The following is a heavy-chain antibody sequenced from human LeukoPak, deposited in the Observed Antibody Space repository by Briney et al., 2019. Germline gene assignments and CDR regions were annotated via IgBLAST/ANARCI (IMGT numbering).Heavy chain of an antibody. CDR2: IKQDGSEK. V-gene: IGHV3-7*01. CDR1: GFTFIRYW. CDR3: ATAWGARDAFDI. D-gene: IGHD3-16*01. Sequence: PGGSLRLSCGASGFTFIRYWMSWVRQAPGKGLEWVANIKQDGSEKYYVDSVKGRFTISRDNAKNSLYLQMNSLRAEETAVYYCATAWGARDAFDIWGQGTLVTVSS. J-gene: IGHJ3*02.